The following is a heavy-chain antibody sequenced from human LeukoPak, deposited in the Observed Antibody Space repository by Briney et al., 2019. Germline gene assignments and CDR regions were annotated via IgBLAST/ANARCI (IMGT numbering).Heavy chain of an antibody. D-gene: IGHD3-22*01. Sequence: PSETLSLTCAASGFTFSSYGMSWVRQAPGKGLEWVSAISGSGGSTYYADSVKGRFTISRDNSKNTLYLQMNSLRAEDTAVYYCAKLYYYDSSGYYYYSSLLTRKEPQRFDYWGQGTLVTVSS. CDR1: GFTFSSYG. J-gene: IGHJ4*02. CDR2: ISGSGGST. V-gene: IGHV3-23*01. CDR3: AKLYYYDSSGYYYYSSLLTRKEPQRFDY.